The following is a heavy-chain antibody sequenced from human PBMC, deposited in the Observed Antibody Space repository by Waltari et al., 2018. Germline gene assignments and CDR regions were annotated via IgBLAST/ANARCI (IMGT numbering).Heavy chain of an antibody. Sequence: EVQLVESGGGLEQPGGSLRLSCAASGFTFSSYAMSWVRQAPGKGLEWVSDISGSGGSTYYADAVKGRFTISRDNSKNTLFLQMNSLRAEDTAVYYCARLVGNWAYFFDSWGQGTLVTVSS. CDR2: ISGSGGST. CDR1: GFTFSSYA. J-gene: IGHJ4*02. D-gene: IGHD3-16*01. CDR3: ARLVGNWAYFFDS. V-gene: IGHV3-23*04.